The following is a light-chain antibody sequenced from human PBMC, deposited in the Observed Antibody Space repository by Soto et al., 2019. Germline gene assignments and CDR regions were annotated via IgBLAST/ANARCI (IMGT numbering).Light chain of an antibody. V-gene: IGKV2-28*01. CDR3: QQYDNLPIP. CDR1: QSLLHSNGYNY. Sequence: IVMTQSTLSLPVTPGEPASISCRSSQSLLHSNGYNYLNWYQQKPGKAPNLLIYDTSVLETGVPSRFSGSGSGTDFTFTISSLQPEDIGTYYCQQYDNLPIPFGQGTRLAIK. J-gene: IGKJ5*01. CDR2: DTS.